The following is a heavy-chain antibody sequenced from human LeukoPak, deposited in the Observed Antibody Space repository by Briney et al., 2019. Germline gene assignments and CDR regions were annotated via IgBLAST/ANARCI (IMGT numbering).Heavy chain of an antibody. D-gene: IGHD3-22*01. CDR1: GYTFTSYG. CDR2: ISAYNGNT. Sequence: ASVKVSCKASGYTFTSYGISWVRQAPGQGLEWMGWISAYNGNTNYAQKLQGRVTMTTDTSTSTAYMELRSLRSDDTAVFYCARIRRYLDTSGYYLTFFDHWGRGMLVTVSS. CDR3: ARIRRYLDTSGYYLTFFDH. J-gene: IGHJ4*02. V-gene: IGHV1-18*01.